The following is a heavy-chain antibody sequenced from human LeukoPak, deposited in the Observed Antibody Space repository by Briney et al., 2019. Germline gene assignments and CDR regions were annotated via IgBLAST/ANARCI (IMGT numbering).Heavy chain of an antibody. CDR3: ATGGGWVPSFGVVTHIDV. Sequence: GGSLRLSCAASAFTFSTYSMHWVRQAPGKGLEWISYISSGSSSIYYADSVKGRFTTSRDNAKNTLYLQMNSLRFEDTAVYYCATGGGWVPSFGVVTHIDVWGKGTTVTVSS. D-gene: IGHD3-3*01. J-gene: IGHJ6*03. CDR2: ISSGSSSI. CDR1: AFTFSTYS. V-gene: IGHV3-48*04.